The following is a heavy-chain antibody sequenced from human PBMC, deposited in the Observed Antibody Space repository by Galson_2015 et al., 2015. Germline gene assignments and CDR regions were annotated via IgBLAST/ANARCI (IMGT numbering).Heavy chain of an antibody. V-gene: IGHV4-39*07. CDR2: MYYTGST. Sequence: TLSLTCTVSGGSISSRSYYWGWIRQPPGKGLEWIGSMYYTGSTYYNPSLHNRVTISVDTSRNQFSLKLSSVTAADTAVYFCVRDGRDLDTAKIDYWGQGTLVTVSS. CDR1: GGSISSRSYY. D-gene: IGHD5-18*01. CDR3: VRDGRDLDTAKIDY. J-gene: IGHJ4*02.